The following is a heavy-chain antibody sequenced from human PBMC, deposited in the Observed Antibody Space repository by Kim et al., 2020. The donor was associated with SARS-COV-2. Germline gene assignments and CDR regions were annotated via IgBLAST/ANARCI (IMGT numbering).Heavy chain of an antibody. Sequence: NPSLKSRVTISVDTSKNQFSLKLSSVTAADTAVYYCARGGAAAANKWFDPWGQGTLVTVSS. CDR3: ARGGAAAANKWFDP. D-gene: IGHD6-13*01. J-gene: IGHJ5*02. V-gene: IGHV4-34*01.